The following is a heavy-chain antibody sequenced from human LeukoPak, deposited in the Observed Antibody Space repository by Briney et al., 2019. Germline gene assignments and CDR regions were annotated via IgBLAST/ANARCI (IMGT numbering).Heavy chain of an antibody. J-gene: IGHJ4*02. Sequence: GGSLRLSCVASGFXLSNYEINWVRQAPGKGLEWVSYISSSGSTIYYADSVKGRFTISRNNAKNSLYLQMNSLRAEDTAVYYCARVPYDSSGSRDYWGQGTLVTVSS. V-gene: IGHV3-48*03. CDR2: ISSSGSTI. D-gene: IGHD3-22*01. CDR1: GFXLSNYE. CDR3: ARVPYDSSGSRDY.